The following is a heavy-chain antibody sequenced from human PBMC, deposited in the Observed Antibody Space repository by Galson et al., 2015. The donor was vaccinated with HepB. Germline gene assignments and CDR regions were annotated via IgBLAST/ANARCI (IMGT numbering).Heavy chain of an antibody. Sequence: SLRLSCAASGFTFSSYAMHWVRQAPGKGLEWVAVISYDGSNKYYADSVKGRFTISRDNSKNTLYLQMNSLRAEDTAVYYCARGTYGSGSYSLGYFDYWGQGTLVTVSS. CDR2: ISYDGSNK. J-gene: IGHJ4*02. D-gene: IGHD3-10*01. CDR1: GFTFSSYA. V-gene: IGHV3-30*04. CDR3: ARGTYGSGSYSLGYFDY.